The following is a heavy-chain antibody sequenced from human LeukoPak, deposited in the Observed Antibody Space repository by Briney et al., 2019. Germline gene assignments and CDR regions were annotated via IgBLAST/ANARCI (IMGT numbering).Heavy chain of an antibody. V-gene: IGHV3-48*01. CDR2: ISSTSSTI. CDR1: GFTFSSYS. Sequence: GGSLRLSCAASGFTFSSYSMNWVRQAPGKGLEWVSYISSTSSTIYYADSVKGRFTISRDNAKNSLYLQMNSLRAEDTALYYCAKDMGYNWNRGIDYWGQGTLVTVSS. CDR3: AKDMGYNWNRGIDY. D-gene: IGHD1/OR15-1a*01. J-gene: IGHJ4*02.